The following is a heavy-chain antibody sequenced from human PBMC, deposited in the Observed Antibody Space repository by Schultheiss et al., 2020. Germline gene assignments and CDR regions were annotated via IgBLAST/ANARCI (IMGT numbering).Heavy chain of an antibody. D-gene: IGHD1-26*01. CDR2: ISYDGSNK. J-gene: IGHJ4*02. Sequence: GESLKISCAASGFTFSSYAMHWVRQAPGKGLEWVAVISYDGSNKYYADSVKGRFTISRDNSKNTLYLQMNSLRAEDTAVYYCTTDQGQWELLGFDYWGQGTLVNVSS. V-gene: IGHV3-30-3*01. CDR1: GFTFSSYA. CDR3: TTDQGQWELLGFDY.